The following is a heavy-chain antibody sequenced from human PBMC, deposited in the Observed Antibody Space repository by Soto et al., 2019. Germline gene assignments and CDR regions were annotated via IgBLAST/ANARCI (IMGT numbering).Heavy chain of an antibody. CDR1: GFTFSSYA. V-gene: IGHV3-23*01. D-gene: IGHD4-4*01. CDR3: VYSQQGYYYYYGMDV. J-gene: IGHJ6*02. CDR2: ISGSGGST. Sequence: GGSLRLSCAASGFTFSSYAMSWVRQAPGKGLEWVSAISGSGGSTYYADSVKGRFTISRDNSKNTLYLQMNSLRAEDTAVYYCVYSQQGYYYYYGMDVWGQGTTVTVSS.